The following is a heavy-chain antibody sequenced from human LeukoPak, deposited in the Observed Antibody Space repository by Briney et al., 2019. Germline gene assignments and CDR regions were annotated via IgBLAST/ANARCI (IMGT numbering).Heavy chain of an antibody. CDR3: ARVVSAAYFDY. D-gene: IGHD2-2*01. Sequence: PSQTLSLTCTVSGGSIISGGYYWSWIRQPPGKGLEWIGYIYHSGSTYYNPSLKSRVAISVDRSKNQFSLKLSSVTAADTAVYCCARVVSAAYFDYWGQGTLVTVSS. CDR2: IYHSGST. V-gene: IGHV4-30-2*01. CDR1: GGSIISGGYY. J-gene: IGHJ4*02.